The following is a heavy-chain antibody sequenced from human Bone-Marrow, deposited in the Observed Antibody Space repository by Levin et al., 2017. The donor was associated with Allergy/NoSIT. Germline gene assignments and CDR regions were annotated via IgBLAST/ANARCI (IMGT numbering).Heavy chain of an antibody. J-gene: IGHJ4*02. V-gene: IGHV3-11*01. Sequence: LSLTCAASGFTFSDYYMSWIRQAPGKGLEWVSYISSSGSTIYYADSVKGRFTISRDNAKNSLYLQMNSLRAEDTAVYYCARVLRWRGGYYFDYWGQGTLVTVSS. CDR3: ARVLRWRGGYYFDY. CDR2: ISSSGSTI. D-gene: IGHD4-23*01. CDR1: GFTFSDYY.